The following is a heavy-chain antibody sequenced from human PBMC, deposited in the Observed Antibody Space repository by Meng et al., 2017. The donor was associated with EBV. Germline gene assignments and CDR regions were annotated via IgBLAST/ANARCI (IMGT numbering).Heavy chain of an antibody. CDR3: ARHRDRQDYGDYMVFYYFDY. J-gene: IGHJ4*02. V-gene: IGHV4-39*01. CDR2: IYYSGTT. Sequence: QLQLQESGPGLVKPSETLSLTCTVSAGSISSSSYYWGWIRQPPGKGLEWIGSIYYSGTTYYSPSLKSRVTISVDTSKNQFSLKLSSVTAADTAVYYCARHRDRQDYGDYMVFYYFDYWVREPWSTVAS. D-gene: IGHD4-17*01. CDR1: AGSISSSSYY.